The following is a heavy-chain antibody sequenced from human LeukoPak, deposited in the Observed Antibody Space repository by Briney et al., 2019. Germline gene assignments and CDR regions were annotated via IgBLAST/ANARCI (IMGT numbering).Heavy chain of an antibody. D-gene: IGHD1-1*01. CDR3: ARRQGTTLSFDY. CDR2: INAYTGNT. CDR1: GYTFNTYG. V-gene: IGHV1-18*01. J-gene: IGHJ4*02. Sequence: ASVTVSFKASGYTFNTYGFSWVRQPPGQGGEGMGWINAYTGNTNYAQKLHARFTITTETSTSTAYMELRSLRSADTAVYYCARRQGTTLSFDYWGQGTLVTVSS.